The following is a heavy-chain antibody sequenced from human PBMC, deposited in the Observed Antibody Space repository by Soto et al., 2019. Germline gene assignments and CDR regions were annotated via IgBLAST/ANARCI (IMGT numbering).Heavy chain of an antibody. CDR2: ISSSSSYI. CDR3: ARDQPGYSYGYGLGY. Sequence: YRMHLFRQPPGKGLEWVSSISSSSSYIYYADSVKGRFTISRDNAKNSLYLQMNSLRAEDTAVYYCARDQPGYSYGYGLGYWGQGT. V-gene: IGHV3-21*01. CDR1: YR. J-gene: IGHJ4*02. D-gene: IGHD5-18*01.